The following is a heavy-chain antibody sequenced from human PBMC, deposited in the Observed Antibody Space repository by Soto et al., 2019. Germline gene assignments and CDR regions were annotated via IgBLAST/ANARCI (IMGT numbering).Heavy chain of an antibody. CDR1: GFTFGDSY. Sequence: TGGSLRLSCAGSGFTFGDSYMSWIRQAPGKGLEWLSYISPGSRYPAYADSVKGRFTISRDNAKRSLYLQMMSLTADDTAIYYYERGGAGGLFTPGGKGTMVTAPQ. D-gene: IGHD1-1*01. J-gene: IGHJ4*02. CDR3: ERGGAGGLFTP. V-gene: IGHV3-11*06. CDR2: ISPGSRYP.